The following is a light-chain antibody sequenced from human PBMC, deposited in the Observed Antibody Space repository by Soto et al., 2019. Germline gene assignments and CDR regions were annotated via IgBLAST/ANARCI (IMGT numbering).Light chain of an antibody. CDR2: EVT. CDR3: SSYTNINTRACV. Sequence: QSALTQPASVSGSPGQWITMSCTGTSGDIGSYNRVSWYQQHPGKAPKLIIYEVTDRPSGVSNRFSGSKSGNTASLTISGLQAEDEAEYYCSSYTNINTRACVFGTGTKVTVL. J-gene: IGLJ1*01. V-gene: IGLV2-14*01. CDR1: SGDIGSYNR.